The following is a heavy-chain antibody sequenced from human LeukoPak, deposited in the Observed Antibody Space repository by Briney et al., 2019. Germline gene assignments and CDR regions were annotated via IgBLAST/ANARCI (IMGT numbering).Heavy chain of an antibody. D-gene: IGHD2-2*01. CDR2: IYWDDDK. J-gene: IGHJ5*02. CDR1: RFSLSTSGVG. Sequence: SGPTLVNPTQTLTLTCTFSRFSLSTSGVGVGWIRQPPGKALEWLALIYWDDDKRYSPSLKSRLTITKDTSKNQVVLTMTNMDPVDTATYYCAHISMGTVPAARLFDPWGQGTLVTVSS. V-gene: IGHV2-5*02. CDR3: AHISMGTVPAARLFDP.